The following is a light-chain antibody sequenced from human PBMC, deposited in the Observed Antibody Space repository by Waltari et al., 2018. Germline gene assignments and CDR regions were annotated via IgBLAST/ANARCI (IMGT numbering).Light chain of an antibody. J-gene: IGKJ1*01. CDR2: WAS. V-gene: IGKV4-1*01. CDR1: QSVLSSSNNKNF. Sequence: DIVMTQSPDSLTGSLGERATVNCKSSQSVLSSSNNKNFLAWYQQKPGQPPTLLIYWASTRGSGVPDRFSGSGSGTDFTLTISSLQAEDVAVYYCQQYYITPPTFGQGTKVEIK. CDR3: QQYYITPPT.